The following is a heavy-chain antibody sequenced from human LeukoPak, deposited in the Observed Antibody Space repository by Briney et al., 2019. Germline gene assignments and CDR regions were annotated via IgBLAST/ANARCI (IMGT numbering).Heavy chain of an antibody. V-gene: IGHV3-23*01. J-gene: IGHJ3*02. CDR3: ATDPEYYCSRTSGYAGAFDI. CDR2: ISCSGGST. D-gene: IGHD2-2*01. CDR1: GFTFSSYA. Sequence: GGSLRLSCAASGFTFSSYAMSWVRQAPGKGLEWVSAISCSGGSTYYADSVRGRFTLSRDNSKNTLHLQMNSLRAEDTAVYYCATDPEYYCSRTSGYAGAFDIWGQGTMVTVSS.